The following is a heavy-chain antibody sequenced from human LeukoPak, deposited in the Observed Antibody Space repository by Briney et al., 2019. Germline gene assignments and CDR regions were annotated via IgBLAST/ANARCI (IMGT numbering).Heavy chain of an antibody. Sequence: GASVKVSCKASGGTFSSYAISWVRQAPGQGLERMGGIIPIFGTANYAQKFQGRVTITADKSTSTAYMELSSLRSEDTAVYYCARGTPPHYYGDLDYWGQGTLVTVSS. V-gene: IGHV1-69*06. J-gene: IGHJ4*02. CDR3: ARGTPPHYYGDLDY. CDR1: GGTFSSYA. CDR2: IIPIFGTA. D-gene: IGHD4-17*01.